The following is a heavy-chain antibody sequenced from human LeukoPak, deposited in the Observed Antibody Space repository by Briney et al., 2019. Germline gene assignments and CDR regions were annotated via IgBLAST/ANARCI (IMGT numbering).Heavy chain of an antibody. CDR2: INYSGST. V-gene: IGHV4-34*01. D-gene: IGHD1-1*01. CDR1: GGSFSGYY. Sequence: SETLSLTCAVYGGSFSGYYWSWIRQPPGKGLEWIGEINYSGSTNYNPSLKSRVTISVDTSKNQFSLKLSSVTAADTAVYYCARFGTRQLVRGYYYYMDVWGKGTTVTVSS. J-gene: IGHJ6*03. CDR3: ARFGTRQLVRGYYYYMDV.